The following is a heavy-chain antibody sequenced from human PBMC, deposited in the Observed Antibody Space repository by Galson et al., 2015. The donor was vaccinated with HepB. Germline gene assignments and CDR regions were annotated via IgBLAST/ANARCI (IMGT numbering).Heavy chain of an antibody. Sequence: SLRLSCAASGFTVSSNYMSWVRQAPGKGLEWVSVIYSGGSTYYADSVKGRFTISRDNSKNTLYLQMNSLRAEDTAVYYCASSGWYPYYYGMDVWGQGTTVTVSS. CDR2: IYSGGST. V-gene: IGHV3-66*01. CDR1: GFTVSSNY. D-gene: IGHD6-19*01. J-gene: IGHJ6*02. CDR3: ASSGWYPYYYGMDV.